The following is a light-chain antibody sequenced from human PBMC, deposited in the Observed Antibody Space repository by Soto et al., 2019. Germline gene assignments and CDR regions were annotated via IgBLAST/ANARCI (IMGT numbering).Light chain of an antibody. CDR3: QQYNSRPWT. CDR1: QSISSW. V-gene: IGKV1-5*03. J-gene: IGKJ1*01. Sequence: DIQMTQSPSTLSASVGDRVTITCRASQSISSWLAWYQQKPGKAPKLLIYKASSLESGVPSRFSGSGSGTEFTLTISSLQPDDFETYYCQQYNSRPWTFGQGTKVEIK. CDR2: KAS.